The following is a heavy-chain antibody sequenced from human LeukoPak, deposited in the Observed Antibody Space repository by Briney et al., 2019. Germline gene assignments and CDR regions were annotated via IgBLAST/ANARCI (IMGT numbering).Heavy chain of an antibody. CDR2: VYYTGST. D-gene: IGHD4-11*01. CDR3: AKSLGSKNAFHI. CDR1: GGSISTQY. J-gene: IGHJ3*02. Sequence: SETLSLTCTVSGGSISTQYWTWIRQPPGKGLEWIGNVYYTGSTNYNPSLKSRVSISVDTSKNQFSLKLTSVTAADTAVYYCAKSLGSKNAFHIWGQGTMVSVSS. V-gene: IGHV4-59*08.